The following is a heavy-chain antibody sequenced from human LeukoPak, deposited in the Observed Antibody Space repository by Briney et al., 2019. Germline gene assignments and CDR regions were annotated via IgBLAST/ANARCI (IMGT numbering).Heavy chain of an antibody. J-gene: IGHJ4*02. V-gene: IGHV1-2*02. CDR2: INPNSGGT. CDR1: GYTFTGYY. CDR3: ARAYYDILTGYDY. Sequence: ASVKVSCKASGYTFTGYYMHWVRQAPGQGLEWMGWINPNSGGTNYAQKFQGRVTMTRDTSISTAYMELSGLRSDDTAVYYCARAYYDILTGYDYWGQGTLVTVSS. D-gene: IGHD3-9*01.